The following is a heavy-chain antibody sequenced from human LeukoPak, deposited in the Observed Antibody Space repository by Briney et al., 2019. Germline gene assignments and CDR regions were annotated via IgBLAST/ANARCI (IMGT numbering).Heavy chain of an antibody. V-gene: IGHV1-46*01. CDR1: GYTFTSYY. D-gene: IGHD6-13*01. Sequence: ASVKVSCKASGYTFTSYYMHWVRQAPGQGLEWMGIINPSGGSTSYAQKFQGRVTMTRDTFTSTVYMELSSLRSEDTAVYYCARASRAAAGLYYFDYWGQGTLVTVSS. CDR2: INPSGGST. J-gene: IGHJ4*02. CDR3: ARASRAAAGLYYFDY.